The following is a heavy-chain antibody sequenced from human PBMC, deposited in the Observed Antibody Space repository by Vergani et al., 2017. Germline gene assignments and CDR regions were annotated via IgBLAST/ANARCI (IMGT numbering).Heavy chain of an antibody. V-gene: IGHV1-2*04. CDR1: GYTFTGYY. D-gene: IGHD3-3*01. J-gene: IGHJ6*02. CDR2: INPNSGGT. CDR3: ARSGSIVGVVIPVGDYGMDV. Sequence: QVQLVQSGAEVKKPGASVKVSCKASGYTFTGYYMHWVRQAPGQGLEWMGWINPNSGGTNYAQKFQGWVTMTRNTSISTAYMGLSRLSSDDTAVSYCARSGSIVGVVIPVGDYGMDVWGQGTTVTVSS.